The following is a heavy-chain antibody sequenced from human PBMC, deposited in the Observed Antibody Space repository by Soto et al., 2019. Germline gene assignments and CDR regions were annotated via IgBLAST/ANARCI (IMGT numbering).Heavy chain of an antibody. CDR1: GFTFRDYG. J-gene: IGHJ4*02. Sequence: QAQLVESGGGVVQPGTSLRLSCAASGFTFRDYGTHWVRQAPGKGLEWVAAISYDGSNKYYADSVRGRFTISRDNSKNTLFLQMNSLRPEDTAVYYCVQKPPVTAMTTDAYWGQGTLVTVSS. D-gene: IGHD4-17*01. V-gene: IGHV3-30*18. CDR3: VQKPPVTAMTTDAY. CDR2: ISYDGSNK.